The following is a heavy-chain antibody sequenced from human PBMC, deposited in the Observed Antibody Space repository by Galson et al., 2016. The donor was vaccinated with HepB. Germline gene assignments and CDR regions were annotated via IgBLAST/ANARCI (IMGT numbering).Heavy chain of an antibody. D-gene: IGHD2/OR15-2a*01. CDR3: ARDCRSTTYHYYGMDV. V-gene: IGHV3-30-3*01. J-gene: IGHJ6*02. CDR1: GFTSSGYA. CDR2: ISYDGSNE. Sequence: SLRLSCAVSGFTSSGYALNWLRQAPGKGLEWVAVISYDGSNEYYANSVKGRFTISRDNSKNTLYLQMNSLRSEDTAVYYCARDCRSTTYHYYGMDVWGQGTTVTVSS.